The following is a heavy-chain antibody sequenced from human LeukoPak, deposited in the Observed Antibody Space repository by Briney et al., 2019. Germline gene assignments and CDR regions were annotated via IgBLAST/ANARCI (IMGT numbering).Heavy chain of an antibody. J-gene: IGHJ4*02. CDR3: ARHFDYDSSTYYSAYDY. V-gene: IGHV4-59*08. D-gene: IGHD3-22*01. Sequence: SETLSLTGTVSGGSISSYHWSWIRQPPGKGLEWIGYIYYSGSTKYNPSLKSRVTISVDTSKNQFSLKLSSVTAADTAVYYCARHFDYDSSTYYSAYDYWGQGTLVTVSS. CDR1: GGSISSYH. CDR2: IYYSGST.